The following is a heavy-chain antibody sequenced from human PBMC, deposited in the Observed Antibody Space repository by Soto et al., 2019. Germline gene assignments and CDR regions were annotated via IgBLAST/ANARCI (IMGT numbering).Heavy chain of an antibody. CDR3: AKDEVNDFWSGYYTGDY. CDR1: GFTFSSYA. Sequence: DVQLLESEGGLVQPGGSLRLSCAASGFTFSSYAMTWVRQAPGKGLEWVSAISGTGRSIYYAESVKGRFTISRDNSKNALYLEMNSLRADDRAVYYCAKDEVNDFWSGYYTGDYWGQGTLVTVSS. J-gene: IGHJ4*02. CDR2: ISGTGRSI. D-gene: IGHD3-3*01. V-gene: IGHV3-23*01.